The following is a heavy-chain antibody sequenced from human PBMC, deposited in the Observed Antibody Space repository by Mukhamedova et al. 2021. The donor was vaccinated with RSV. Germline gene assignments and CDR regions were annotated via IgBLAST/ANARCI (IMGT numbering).Heavy chain of an antibody. Sequence: APGKGLEWVGRIKSKKDGGTAEYGAPVKGTFTISRDDSKNTMYLQMTSLKTEATAVYYCTTDWDNSANSGTYIAPVTWGQGTLVTV. J-gene: IGHJ5*02. CDR2: IKSKKDGGTA. CDR3: TTDWDNSANSGTYIAPVT. V-gene: IGHV3-15*01. D-gene: IGHD4/OR15-4a*01.